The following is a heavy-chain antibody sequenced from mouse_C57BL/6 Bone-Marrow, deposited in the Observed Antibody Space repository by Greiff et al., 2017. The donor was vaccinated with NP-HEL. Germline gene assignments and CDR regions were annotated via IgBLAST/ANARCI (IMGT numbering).Heavy chain of an antibody. CDR2: IYPRSGNT. Sequence: VQLQQSGAELARPGASVKLSCKASGYTFTSYGIRWVKQRTGQGLEWIGEIYPRSGNTYYNEKFKGKATLTADKSSSTAYMELRSLTSEDSAVFFCACARPGHYDGYYLGFAYWGQGTLVTVSA. D-gene: IGHD2-3*01. J-gene: IGHJ3*01. CDR1: GYTFTSYG. CDR3: ACARPGHYDGYYLGFAY. V-gene: IGHV1-81*01.